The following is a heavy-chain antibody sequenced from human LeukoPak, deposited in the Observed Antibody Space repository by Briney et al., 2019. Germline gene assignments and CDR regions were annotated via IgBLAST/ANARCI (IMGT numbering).Heavy chain of an antibody. CDR2: TYYRSKWYN. CDR3: SRSDGASDFDY. D-gene: IGHD5-24*01. J-gene: IGHJ4*02. V-gene: IGHV6-1*01. Sequence: KPPQTLSLTCAISGDSVSSNRASWTGIRQSPSRGLEWLGRTYYRSKWYNDYAVSLQSRISINPDTSKNQFSLQLNSVTPEDTAVYYCSRSDGASDFDYWGQGTLLADSS. CDR1: GDSVSSNRAS.